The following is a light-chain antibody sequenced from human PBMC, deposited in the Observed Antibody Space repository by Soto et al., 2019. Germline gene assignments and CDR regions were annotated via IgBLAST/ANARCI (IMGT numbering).Light chain of an antibody. CDR3: QQYYSTLT. Sequence: DIVMTQSADSLAVSLGERGTINCKSSQSVLYSSNNKNYLAWYQQKPGQPPKLLIYWASTRESGVPDRFSGSGSGTDFTLTISSLQAEDVAVYYCQQYYSTLTFGGGTKVDIK. CDR1: QSVLYSSNNKNY. CDR2: WAS. J-gene: IGKJ4*01. V-gene: IGKV4-1*01.